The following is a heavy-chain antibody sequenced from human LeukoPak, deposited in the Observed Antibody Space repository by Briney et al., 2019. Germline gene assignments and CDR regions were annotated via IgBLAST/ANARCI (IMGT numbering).Heavy chain of an antibody. J-gene: IGHJ4*02. Sequence: ASVKVSCKASGYTFSSYGISWVRQAPGQGLEWMGWISADNGNTNYVQKFQGRVTMTTDTSTSTAYMELRSLRSDDTAVYYCARDLERWGITMTLHYWGQGTLVTVSS. V-gene: IGHV1-18*01. CDR2: ISADNGNT. D-gene: IGHD3-16*01. CDR3: ARDLERWGITMTLHY. CDR1: GYTFSSYG.